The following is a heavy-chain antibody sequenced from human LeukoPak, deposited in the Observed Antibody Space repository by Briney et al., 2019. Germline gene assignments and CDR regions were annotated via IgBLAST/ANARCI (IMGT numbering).Heavy chain of an antibody. D-gene: IGHD3-16*01. Sequence: SVKVSCKASGITFSSYTINWVRQTPGQGLEWVGGIIPMFDTTDYAQMFQGRVTITTDESTSTAFLELSSLRSEDTAVYYCASYSLGRKGANLPYWGQGTLVTVSS. V-gene: IGHV1-69*05. CDR2: IIPMFDTT. J-gene: IGHJ4*02. CDR1: GITFSSYT. CDR3: ASYSLGRKGANLPY.